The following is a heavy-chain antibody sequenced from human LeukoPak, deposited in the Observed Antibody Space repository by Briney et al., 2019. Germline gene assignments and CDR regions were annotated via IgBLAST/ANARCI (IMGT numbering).Heavy chain of an antibody. CDR2: IHHSGST. CDR3: ASKLTAVAGYFDY. Sequence: MTSETLSLTCAVSGGSISSDHWWSWVRQPPGKGLEWIGEIHHSGSTNYNPSLKSRVTISVDKLKNQFSLKMSSVTAADTAVYYCASKLTAVAGYFDYWGQGTLVTVSS. D-gene: IGHD6-19*01. J-gene: IGHJ4*02. V-gene: IGHV4-4*02. CDR1: GGSISSDHW.